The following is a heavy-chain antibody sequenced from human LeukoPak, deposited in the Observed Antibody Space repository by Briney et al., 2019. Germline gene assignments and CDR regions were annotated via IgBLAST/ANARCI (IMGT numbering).Heavy chain of an antibody. D-gene: IGHD2-15*01. CDR2: INPSGGST. Sequence: GASVKVSCKASGYTFTSYYMHWVRQAPGQGLEWMGIINPSGGSTSYAQKFQGRVTMTRDTSTSTVYMELSSLRSEDTAVYYCARDRYCSGGSCYSWELDYWGQGTLVTVSS. J-gene: IGHJ4*02. CDR3: ARDRYCSGGSCYSWELDY. CDR1: GYTFTSYY. V-gene: IGHV1-46*01.